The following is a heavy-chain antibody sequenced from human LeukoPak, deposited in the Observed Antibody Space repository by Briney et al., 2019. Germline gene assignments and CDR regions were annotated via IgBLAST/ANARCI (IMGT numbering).Heavy chain of an antibody. CDR2: IRDNGATT. D-gene: IGHD3-22*01. J-gene: IGHJ4*02. V-gene: IGHV3-23*01. Sequence: GGSLRLSCAASGFTFCSYSMSWVRQAPGKGLEWVSSIRDNGATTYHADSVKGRFTISRDNSKNTAYLQMNSLRAEDTAVYFCAKGNSGYYYDYWGQGTLVTVSS. CDR1: GFTFCSYS. CDR3: AKGNSGYYYDY.